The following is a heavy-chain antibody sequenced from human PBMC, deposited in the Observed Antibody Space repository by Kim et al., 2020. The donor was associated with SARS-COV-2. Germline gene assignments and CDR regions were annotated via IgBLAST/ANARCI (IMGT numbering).Heavy chain of an antibody. CDR2: SR. V-gene: IGHV3-23*05. Sequence: SRYCATSVKGRFTISRDKSKTTLYPQMNSLRAEDTAVYYCAKAGSARDYWGQGTLVTVSS. J-gene: IGHJ4*02. CDR3: AKAGSARDY.